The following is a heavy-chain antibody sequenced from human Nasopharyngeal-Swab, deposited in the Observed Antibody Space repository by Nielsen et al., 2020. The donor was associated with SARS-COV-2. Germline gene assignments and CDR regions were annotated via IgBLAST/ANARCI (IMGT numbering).Heavy chain of an antibody. CDR2: ISWNSANI. CDR3: AKSTGNYYYYYGVEV. D-gene: IGHD3-10*01. J-gene: IGHJ6*02. Sequence: VRQAPGKGLEWISGISWNSANIGYADSVKGRFTISRDNAKNSLHLQMNSLRAEDMAVYYCAKSTGNYYYYYGVEVWSQGTTVTVSS. V-gene: IGHV3-9*03.